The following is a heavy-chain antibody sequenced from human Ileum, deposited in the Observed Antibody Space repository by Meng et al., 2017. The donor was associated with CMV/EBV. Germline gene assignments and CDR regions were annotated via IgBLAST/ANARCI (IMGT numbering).Heavy chain of an antibody. CDR1: AFTFTNSW. V-gene: IGHV3-15*01. Sequence: GESLKISCVAPAFTFTNSWMTWVRQAPGKGLEWVGRIKNEVRGGTPDYAAPVKGRFTISRDDSKNTAYLQMNSLRTEDTAVYYCSRWGTETQQLLPYWGQGTLVTVSS. J-gene: IGHJ4*02. CDR2: IKNEVRGGTP. D-gene: IGHD3-16*01. CDR3: SRWGTETQQLLPY.